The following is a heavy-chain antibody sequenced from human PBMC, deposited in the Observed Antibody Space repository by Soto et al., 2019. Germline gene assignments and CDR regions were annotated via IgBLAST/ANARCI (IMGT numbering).Heavy chain of an antibody. D-gene: IGHD6-13*01. V-gene: IGHV5-51*01. J-gene: IGHJ6*02. CDR1: GYSLTSYW. Sequence: GESLKISCKGSGYSLTSYWIGWVRQMPGKGLEWMGIIYPGDSDTRYSPSFQGQVTISADKSISTAYLQWSSLKASDTAMYYCARSRSGSSYGMDVWGQGTTVTVSS. CDR3: ARSRSGSSYGMDV. CDR2: IYPGDSDT.